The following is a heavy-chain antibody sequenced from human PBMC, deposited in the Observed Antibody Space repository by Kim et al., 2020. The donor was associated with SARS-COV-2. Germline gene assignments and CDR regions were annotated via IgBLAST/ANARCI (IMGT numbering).Heavy chain of an antibody. J-gene: IGHJ6*02. CDR2: INHSGST. CDR3: ARGPLVVITYYYYGMDV. V-gene: IGHV4-34*01. CDR1: GGSFSGYY. Sequence: SETLSLTCAVYGGSFSGYYWSWIRQPPGKGLEWIGEINHSGSTNYNPSLKSRVTISVDTSKNQFSLKLSSVTAADTAVYYCARGPLVVITYYYYGMDVWGQGTTVTVSS. D-gene: IGHD3-22*01.